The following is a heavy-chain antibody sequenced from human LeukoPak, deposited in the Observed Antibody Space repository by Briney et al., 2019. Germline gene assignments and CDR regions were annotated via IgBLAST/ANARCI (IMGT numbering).Heavy chain of an antibody. V-gene: IGHV3-11*01. CDR1: GFTFSDYY. CDR3: ARDYYDSSGCCRFDY. CDR2: ISSSGSTI. Sequence: PGGSLRLSCAASGFTFSDYYMSWIRQAPGKGLEWVSYISSSGSTIYYADSVKGRFTISRDNAKNSLYLQMNSLRAEGTAVYYCARDYYDSSGCCRFDYWGQGTLVTVSS. J-gene: IGHJ4*02. D-gene: IGHD3-22*01.